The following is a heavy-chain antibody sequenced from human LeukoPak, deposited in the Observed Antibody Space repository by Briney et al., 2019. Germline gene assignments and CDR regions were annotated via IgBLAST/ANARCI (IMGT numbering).Heavy chain of an antibody. CDR1: GGSFSGYY. D-gene: IGHD5-24*01. CDR3: ARHRRRRWLQFDAFDI. Sequence: SETLSLTCAVYGGSFSGYYWSWIRQPPGKGLEWIGEINHSGSTNYNPSLKSRVTISVDTSKNQLSLKLSSVTAADTAVYYCARHRRRRWLQFDAFDIWGQGTMVTVSS. J-gene: IGHJ3*02. V-gene: IGHV4-34*01. CDR2: INHSGST.